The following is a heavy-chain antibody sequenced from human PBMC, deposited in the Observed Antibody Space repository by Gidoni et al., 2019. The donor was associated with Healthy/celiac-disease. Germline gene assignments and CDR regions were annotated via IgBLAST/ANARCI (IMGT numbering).Heavy chain of an antibody. D-gene: IGHD6-13*01. J-gene: IGHJ3*02. CDR1: GVTFSSYA. CDR3: ARDPGIAAAGRGDAFDI. Sequence: VQMVESGGGVVQPGRSLRLSCAAYGVTFSSYAMHWVRQAPGKGLEWVAVISYDGSNKSYADSVKGRFTISRDNSKNTLYLQMNSLRAEDTAVYYCARDPGIAAAGRGDAFDIWGQGTMVTVSS. CDR2: ISYDGSNK. V-gene: IGHV3-30-3*01.